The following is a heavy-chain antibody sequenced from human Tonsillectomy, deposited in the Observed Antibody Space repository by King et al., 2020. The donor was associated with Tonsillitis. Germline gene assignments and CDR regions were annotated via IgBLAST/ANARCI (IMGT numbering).Heavy chain of an antibody. V-gene: IGHV3-9*01. CDR3: VKDENLDY. Sequence: VQLVESGGGLVQPGRSLRLSCAASGFTFDNFAMHWVRQAPGKGLEWVSGISWNSDSIGYEDSVKGRVTISRDNAKNSLYLQMNSLRPEDTALYYCVKDENLDYWGQGTLVTVSS. CDR2: ISWNSDSI. D-gene: IGHD2/OR15-2a*01. J-gene: IGHJ4*02. CDR1: GFTFDNFA.